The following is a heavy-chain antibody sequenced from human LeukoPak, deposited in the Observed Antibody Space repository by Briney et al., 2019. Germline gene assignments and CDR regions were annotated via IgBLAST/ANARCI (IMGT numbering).Heavy chain of an antibody. J-gene: IGHJ4*02. CDR3: ARCSLGAGSCRNFDY. V-gene: IGHV5-51*01. CDR2: FYPGDSDT. Sequence: GESLEISCWGSGYIFTNYLNGWVRQMPGEGVGWMVIFYPGDSDTRYRLSFQGLVTISADKSITAAYLQLSRQKASDTAMYYCARCSLGAGSCRNFDYWGQGTLDPVSS. CDR1: GYIFTNYL. D-gene: IGHD2-15*01.